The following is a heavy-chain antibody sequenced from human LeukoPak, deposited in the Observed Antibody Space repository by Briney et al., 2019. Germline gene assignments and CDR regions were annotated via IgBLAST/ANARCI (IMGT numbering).Heavy chain of an antibody. D-gene: IGHD6-13*01. J-gene: IGHJ3*02. CDR2: ISGSGGST. V-gene: IGHV3-23*01. CDR3: AKDRAPLVGAFDI. Sequence: GGSLRLSCAASGFTFSSYAMSWVRQAPWKGLEWVSAISGSGGSTYYADSVKGRFTISRDNSKNTLYLQMNSLRAEDTAVYYCAKDRAPLVGAFDIWGQGTMVTVSS. CDR1: GFTFSSYA.